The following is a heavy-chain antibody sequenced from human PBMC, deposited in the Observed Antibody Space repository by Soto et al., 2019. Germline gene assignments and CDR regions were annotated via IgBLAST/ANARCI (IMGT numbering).Heavy chain of an antibody. J-gene: IGHJ3*02. CDR1: GSTFSSSA. CDR3: TRNTSGRQGSTLDI. V-gene: IGHV3-23*01. Sequence: EEQLLESGGGLVQPGGSLRLSCAASGSTFSSSAMTWVRQAPGKGLEWVSAISGRGSVTYYTDSVKGRFTISRDNSRNTLYLQMNNLRADDTAVYYCTRNTSGRQGSTLDIWGQGTMVTVSS. CDR2: ISGRGSVT. D-gene: IGHD6-19*01.